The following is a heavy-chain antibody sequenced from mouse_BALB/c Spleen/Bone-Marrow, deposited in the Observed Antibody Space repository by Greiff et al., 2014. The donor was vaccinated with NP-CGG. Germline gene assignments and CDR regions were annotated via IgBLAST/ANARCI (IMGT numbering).Heavy chain of an antibody. CDR1: GFNVKDTY. Sequence: VQLQQSGAELVKPGASVKLSCTASGFNVKDTYMQWVKQRPEQGLEWIGRIDPANGNTQYDPTFQGKATITTDTSSNTAYLQLSSLTSEDTAVYYCTREGHYYGSDVLDYWGQGTSVTVSS. V-gene: IGHV14-3*02. J-gene: IGHJ4*01. CDR2: IDPANGNT. D-gene: IGHD1-2*01. CDR3: TREGHYYGSDVLDY.